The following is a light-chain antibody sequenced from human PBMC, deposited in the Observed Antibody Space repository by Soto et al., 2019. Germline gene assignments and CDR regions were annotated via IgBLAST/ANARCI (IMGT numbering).Light chain of an antibody. CDR3: SSYTTSSTPYV. CDR1: SSDVGGYNY. J-gene: IGLJ1*01. V-gene: IGLV2-14*01. CDR2: EVS. Sequence: QSVLTQPASVSGSPGQSVTISCSGTSSDVGGYNYVSWYQQHPGKAPKLLIYEVSNRPSGVSNRFSGSKSASTASLTISGLXPEDEAEYYCSSYTTSSTPYVFGAGTKVTVL.